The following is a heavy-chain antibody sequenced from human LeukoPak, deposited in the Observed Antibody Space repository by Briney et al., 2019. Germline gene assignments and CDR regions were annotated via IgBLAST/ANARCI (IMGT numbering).Heavy chain of an antibody. CDR2: ISGSGGST. Sequence: GGSLRLSCAASGFTFSNAWMSWVRQAPGKGLEWVSAISGSGGSTYYADSVKGRFTISRDNSKNTLYLQMNSLRAEDTAVYYCAKDGYRGFYYDSFPYYYGMDVWGQGTTVTVSS. D-gene: IGHD3-22*01. J-gene: IGHJ6*02. CDR1: GFTFSNAW. V-gene: IGHV3-23*01. CDR3: AKDGYRGFYYDSFPYYYGMDV.